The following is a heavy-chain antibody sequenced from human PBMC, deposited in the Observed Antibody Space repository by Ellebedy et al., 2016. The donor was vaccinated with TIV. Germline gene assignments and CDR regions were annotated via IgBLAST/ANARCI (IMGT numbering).Heavy chain of an antibody. CDR1: GFTFTNYD. CDR2: IGTAGDT. CDR3: ARASNGLDV. Sequence: PGGSLRLSCAASGFTFTNYDMHWVRQATGKGLEWVSAIGTAGDTYYSGSVKGRFTISRENDKNSLYLQMNSLKSGDTAVYYCARASNGLDVWGQGTTVTVFS. V-gene: IGHV3-13*01. J-gene: IGHJ6*02.